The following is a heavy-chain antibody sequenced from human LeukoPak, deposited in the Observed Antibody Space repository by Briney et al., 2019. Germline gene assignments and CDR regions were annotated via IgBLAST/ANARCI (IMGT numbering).Heavy chain of an antibody. D-gene: IGHD4-17*01. V-gene: IGHV1-8*02. CDR3: EIAFLHTVTTRSILPYL. J-gene: IGHJ5*02. CDR1: GYTFTSYD. Sequence: ASVKVSCKASGYTFTSYDINWVRQATGQGLEWMGCMNPNSGNTGYAQKFQGRVTMTRNTSISTAYMELSSLRSEDTAVYYCEIAFLHTVTTRSILPYLWGPGTLGTVSS. CDR2: MNPNSGNT.